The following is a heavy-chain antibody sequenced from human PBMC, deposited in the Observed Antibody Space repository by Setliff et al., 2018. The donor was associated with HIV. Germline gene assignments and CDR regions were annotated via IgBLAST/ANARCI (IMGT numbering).Heavy chain of an antibody. D-gene: IGHD6-19*01. CDR1: GGSISSYY. V-gene: IGHV4-34*01. J-gene: IGHJ5*02. Sequence: KPSETLSLTCTVSGGSISSYYWSWIRQPPGKGLEWIGEINHSGSTNYNPSLKSRVTISVDTSKNQFSLKLSSVTAADTAVYYCARTRGSSGWLNWFDPWGQGTLVTVSS. CDR2: INHSGST. CDR3: ARTRGSSGWLNWFDP.